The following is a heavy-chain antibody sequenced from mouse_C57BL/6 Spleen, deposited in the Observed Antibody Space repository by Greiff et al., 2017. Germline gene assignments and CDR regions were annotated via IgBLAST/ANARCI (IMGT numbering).Heavy chain of an antibody. Sequence: VHLVESGPGLVAPSQSLSITCTVSGFSLTSYAISWVRQPPGKGLEWLGVIWTGGGTNYNSALKSRLSISKDNSKSQVFLKMNSLQTDDTARYYCARKVYDGYYYWYFDVWGTWTTVTVSS. CDR3: ARKVYDGYYYWYFDV. CDR2: IWTGGGT. V-gene: IGHV2-9-1*01. CDR1: GFSLTSYA. D-gene: IGHD2-3*01. J-gene: IGHJ1*03.